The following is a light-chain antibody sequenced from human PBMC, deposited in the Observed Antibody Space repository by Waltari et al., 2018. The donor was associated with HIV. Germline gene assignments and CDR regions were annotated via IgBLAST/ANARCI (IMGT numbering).Light chain of an antibody. CDR1: SSDGGSYNL. CDR2: EVN. J-gene: IGLJ1*01. Sequence: QSALTQPASVSGSPGQSLTISCTGTSSDGGSYNLVSWYQQYPGKAPKLMIYEVNKRPSGISNRFSGSKSGNTASLTISGLQAEDEADYYCCSYAGSRRVFGTGTKVTVL. V-gene: IGLV2-23*02. CDR3: CSYAGSRRV.